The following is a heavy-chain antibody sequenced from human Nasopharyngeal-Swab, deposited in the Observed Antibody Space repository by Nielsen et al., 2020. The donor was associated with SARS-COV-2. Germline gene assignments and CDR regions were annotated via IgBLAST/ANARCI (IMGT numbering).Heavy chain of an antibody. Sequence: SVKVSCKASGFTFTSSAMQWVRQARGQRLEWIGWIVVGSGNTNYAQKFQGRVTMTEDTSTDTAYMELSSLRSEDTAVYYCATALTIFGADHYYYYYGMDVWGQGTTVTVSS. CDR1: GFTFTSSA. CDR2: IVVGSGNT. D-gene: IGHD3-3*01. CDR3: ATALTIFGADHYYYYYGMDV. V-gene: IGHV1-58*02. J-gene: IGHJ6*02.